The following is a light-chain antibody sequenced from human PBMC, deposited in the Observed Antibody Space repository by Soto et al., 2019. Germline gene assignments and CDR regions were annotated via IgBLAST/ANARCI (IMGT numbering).Light chain of an antibody. J-gene: IGLJ1*01. V-gene: IGLV2-8*01. CDR3: SSYAGSNIFYV. Sequence: QLVLTQPPSASGSPGQSVTISCTGTSSDVGGYNYVSWYQQHPGKAPKLMIYEVSKRPSGVPDRFSGSKSGNTASLTVSGLQAEDEADYYCSSYAGSNIFYVFGTGTKVTVL. CDR1: SSDVGGYNY. CDR2: EVS.